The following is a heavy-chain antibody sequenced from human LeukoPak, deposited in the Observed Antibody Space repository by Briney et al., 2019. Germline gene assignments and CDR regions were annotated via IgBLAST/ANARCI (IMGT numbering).Heavy chain of an antibody. CDR3: ARQSGRAEYWFDP. D-gene: IGHD2/OR15-2a*01. Sequence: GESLQISCQGSGYTFSSYWIGWVRQMPGKGLEWMGIIYPGDSDTRYSPSFQGQVTISADKSISTAYLQWGSLKASDTAMYYCARQSGRAEYWFDPWGQGTLVTVSS. V-gene: IGHV5-51*01. J-gene: IGHJ5*02. CDR1: GYTFSSYW. CDR2: IYPGDSDT.